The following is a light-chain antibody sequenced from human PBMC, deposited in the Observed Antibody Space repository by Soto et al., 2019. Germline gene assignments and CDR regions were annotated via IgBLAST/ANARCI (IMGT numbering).Light chain of an antibody. CDR1: QTVNNNY. Sequence: EIVLTQPPGPLSVSPGDRVTLSCRASQTVNNNYLAWYQQKPGQAPRLLIYGASTPATGTPPRFSGSGSGTHFSLPVSRLEPEDFAVYCCQQYGGSAPWTFGPGTKV. CDR2: GAS. CDR3: QQYGGSAPWT. V-gene: IGKV3-20*01. J-gene: IGKJ1*01.